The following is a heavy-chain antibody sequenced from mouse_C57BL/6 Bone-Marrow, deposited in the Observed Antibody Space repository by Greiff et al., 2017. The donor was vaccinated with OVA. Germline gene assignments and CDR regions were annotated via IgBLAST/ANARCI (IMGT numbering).Heavy chain of an antibody. D-gene: IGHD1-1*01. J-gene: IGHJ1*03. CDR1: GFSLTSYA. Sequence: VQLQESGPGLVAPSQSLSITCTVSGFSLTSYAISWVRQPPGKGLEWLGVIWTGGGTNYNSALNSRLSISKDNSKSQVFLKMNSLQTDDTARYYCARTTTVVADWYFDVWGTGTTVTVSS. CDR3: ARTTTVVADWYFDV. V-gene: IGHV2-9-1*01. CDR2: IWTGGGT.